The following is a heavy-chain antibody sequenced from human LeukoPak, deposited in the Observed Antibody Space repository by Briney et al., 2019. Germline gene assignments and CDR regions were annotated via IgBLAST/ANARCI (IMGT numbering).Heavy chain of an antibody. J-gene: IGHJ3*02. CDR3: AVNSTIHTFDI. Sequence: SETLSLTCTVSGGSMSPFYWSWIRQSPGKGLEWIGSIYYSGGTNYNPSLKSRVTISVDTSKNQFSLELSSVTAADTAVYYCAVNSTIHTFDIWGRGTMVSVSS. CDR2: IYYSGGT. V-gene: IGHV4-59*08. D-gene: IGHD3-9*01. CDR1: GGSMSPFY.